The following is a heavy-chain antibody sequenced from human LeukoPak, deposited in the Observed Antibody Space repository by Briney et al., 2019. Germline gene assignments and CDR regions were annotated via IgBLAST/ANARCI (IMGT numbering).Heavy chain of an antibody. CDR2: ISAYNGNT. J-gene: IGHJ4*02. CDR1: GYTFTSYG. V-gene: IGHV1-18*01. CDR3: ARVELGSRLTTVPLLIDY. D-gene: IGHD4-11*01. Sequence: GASVKVSCKASGYTFTSYGISWVRQAPGQGLEWMGWISAYNGNTNYAQKLQGRVTMTTDTSTNTAYMELRSLRSDDTAVYYCARVELGSRLTTVPLLIDYWGQGTLVTVSS.